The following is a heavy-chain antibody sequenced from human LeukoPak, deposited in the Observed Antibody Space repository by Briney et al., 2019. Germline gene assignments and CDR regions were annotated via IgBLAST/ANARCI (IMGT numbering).Heavy chain of an antibody. J-gene: IGHJ6*02. CDR1: GFTFSSYA. V-gene: IGHV3-23*01. CDR3: AKDHAGYDFWSGTEYYYYGMDV. Sequence: GGTLRLSCAVSGFTFSSYAMSWVRQAPGKGLEWVSAISGSGGSTYYADSVKGQFTFSRGNSKTTLYLQRTSLTAETPVGYYCAKDHAGYDFWSGTEYYYYGMDVWGQGTTVTVSS. D-gene: IGHD3-3*01. CDR2: ISGSGGST.